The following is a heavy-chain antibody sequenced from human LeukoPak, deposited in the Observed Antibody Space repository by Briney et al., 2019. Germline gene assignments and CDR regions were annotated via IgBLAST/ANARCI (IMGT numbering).Heavy chain of an antibody. CDR2: INPTSGST. Sequence: ASVKVSFKASGYSFTAYYIHWVRQAPGQGLEWMGWINPTSGSTNYAQTFQGRVTLTSDTSITTAYMELSRLKSDDTAVYYCAGRNLSGDLDFWGQGTLVTVSS. CDR3: AGRNLSGDLDF. J-gene: IGHJ4*02. CDR1: GYSFTAYY. V-gene: IGHV1-2*02. D-gene: IGHD1-26*01.